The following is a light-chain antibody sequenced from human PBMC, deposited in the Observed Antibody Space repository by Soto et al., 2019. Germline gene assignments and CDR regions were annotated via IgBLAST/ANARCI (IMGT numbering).Light chain of an antibody. V-gene: IGLV1-47*01. CDR2: RNN. J-gene: IGLJ1*01. CDR3: AAWDDSLDGPV. Sequence: QAVVTQPPSASGTPGQRVTISCSGSSSNIGVNYVYWYLQLPGTAPKLLIYRNNQRPSWVPDRFSGSKSGTSASLAISGLRSEDEADYYCAAWDDSLDGPVFGTGTKLTVL. CDR1: SSNIGVNY.